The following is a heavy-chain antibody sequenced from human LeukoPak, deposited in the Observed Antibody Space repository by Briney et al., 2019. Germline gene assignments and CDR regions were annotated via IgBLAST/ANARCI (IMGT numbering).Heavy chain of an antibody. CDR1: GGSISSYY. CDR2: IYSSGST. D-gene: IGHD3-22*01. V-gene: IGHV4-4*07. CDR3: ARLYYDSSGYWPSYFDY. J-gene: IGHJ4*02. Sequence: KPSETLSLTCTVSGGSISSYYWSWIRQPAGKGLEWIGRIYSSGSTNHNPSLKSRVTISVDTSKNQFSLKLSSVTAADTALYYCARLYYDSSGYWPSYFDYWGQGTLVTVSS.